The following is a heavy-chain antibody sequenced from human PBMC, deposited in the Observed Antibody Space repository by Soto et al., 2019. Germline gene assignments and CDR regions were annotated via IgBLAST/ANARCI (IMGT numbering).Heavy chain of an antibody. V-gene: IGHV4-30-4*01. CDR3: ARQDHGDYEFFFDY. D-gene: IGHD4-17*01. CDR2: IYYSGST. CDR1: GGSISSGDYY. Sequence: SETLSLTCTVSGGSISSGDYYWSWIRQPPGKGLEWIGYIYYSGSTYYNPSLKSRVTISVDTSKNQFSLKVTSVTAADTGLYYCARQDHGDYEFFFDYWGQGTLVTVSS. J-gene: IGHJ4*02.